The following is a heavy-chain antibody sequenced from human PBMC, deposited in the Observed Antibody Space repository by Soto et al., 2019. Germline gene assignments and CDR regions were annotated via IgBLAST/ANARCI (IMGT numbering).Heavy chain of an antibody. CDR2: IYYSGST. CDR1: GGSISSGGYY. J-gene: IGHJ4*02. Sequence: PSETLSLTCTVSGGSISSGGYYWSWIRQHPGKGLEWIGYIYYSGSTYYNPSLKSRVTISVDTSKNQFSLKLSSVTAADTAVYYCARAERWLQLRLDYWRQGTLVTVSS. CDR3: ARAERWLQLRLDY. V-gene: IGHV4-31*03. D-gene: IGHD5-12*01.